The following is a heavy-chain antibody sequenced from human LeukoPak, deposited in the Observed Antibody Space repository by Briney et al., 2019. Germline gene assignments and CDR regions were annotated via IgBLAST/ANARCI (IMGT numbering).Heavy chain of an antibody. Sequence: GGSLRLSCAGSGFTFSSYDMHWVRQATGKGLEWVSAIGTAGDPYYPGSVKGRFTISRENAKNSLYLQMISLRAGDTAVYYCARGLRYCSGGSCYNSDAFDIWGQGTMVTVSS. D-gene: IGHD2-15*01. CDR3: ARGLRYCSGGSCYNSDAFDI. CDR1: GFTFSSYD. V-gene: IGHV3-13*05. CDR2: IGTAGDP. J-gene: IGHJ3*02.